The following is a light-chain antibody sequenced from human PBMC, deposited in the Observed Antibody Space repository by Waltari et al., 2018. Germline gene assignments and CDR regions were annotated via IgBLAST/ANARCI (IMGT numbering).Light chain of an antibody. J-gene: IGLJ2*01. Sequence: NFILTQPHSVSESPGKTLTISCTRNSGSIASNFVQWYQQRPGGSPTFLIDEDKERPSGVPARFSGSIDRSSNSASLTISGLETEDEADYYCQSYDDNNYVVFGGGTKVTVL. CDR1: SGSIASNF. CDR2: EDK. CDR3: QSYDDNNYVV. V-gene: IGLV6-57*01.